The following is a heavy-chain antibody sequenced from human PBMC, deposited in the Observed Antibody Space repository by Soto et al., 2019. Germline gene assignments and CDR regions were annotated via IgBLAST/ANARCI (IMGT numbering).Heavy chain of an antibody. D-gene: IGHD3-22*01. CDR1: GYTFTSYG. CDR2: ISAYNGNT. V-gene: IGHV1-18*01. CDR3: ARKPDYYDSSGYFDY. Sequence: GASVKVSCKASGYTFTSYGISWVRQAPGQGLEWMGWISAYNGNTNYAQKLQGRVTMTTDTSTSTAYMELRSLRSDDTAVYYCARKPDYYDSSGYFDYWGQGTLVTVS. J-gene: IGHJ4*02.